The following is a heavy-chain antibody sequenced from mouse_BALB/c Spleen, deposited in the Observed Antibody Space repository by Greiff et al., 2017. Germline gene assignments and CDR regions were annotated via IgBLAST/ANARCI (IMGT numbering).Heavy chain of an antibody. CDR2: ISNGGGST. V-gene: IGHV5-12-2*01. D-gene: IGHD1-1*01. CDR1: GFTFSSYT. J-gene: IGHJ1*01. Sequence: EVHLVESGGGLVQPGGSLKLSCAASGFTFSSYTMSWVRQTPEKRLEWVAYISNGGGSTYYPDTVKGRFTISRDNAKNTLYLQMSSLKSEDTAMYYCARHTTTVVRYFDVWGAGTTVTVSS. CDR3: ARHTTTVVRYFDV.